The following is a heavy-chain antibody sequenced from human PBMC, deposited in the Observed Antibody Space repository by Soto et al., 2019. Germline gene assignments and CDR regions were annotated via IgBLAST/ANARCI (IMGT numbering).Heavy chain of an antibody. D-gene: IGHD2-15*01. CDR3: ARDLAEGYCSGGRCYSANYFDY. J-gene: IGHJ4*02. V-gene: IGHV3-21*01. CDR1: GFTFSSYS. Sequence: GGSLRLSCAASGFTFSSYSMNWVRQAPGKGLEWVSSISGSSSDIYYADSLKGRFTISIDNAKNSLYLQMNSLRAEDTAVYYCARDLAEGYCSGGRCYSANYFDYWGQGTLVTVSS. CDR2: ISGSSSDI.